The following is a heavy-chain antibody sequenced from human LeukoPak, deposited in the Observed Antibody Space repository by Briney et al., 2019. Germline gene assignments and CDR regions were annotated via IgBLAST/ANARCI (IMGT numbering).Heavy chain of an antibody. Sequence: RGSLSPSCPASGFTPTSFWMSWVRQAPGNGLEWVAKIKQDASDNCYVDSLKCRFTISRDNAKNSLYLQMNSLRAEDTAVYYCARDLDYDFWSCPYYFDYWGQGTLVTVSS. J-gene: IGHJ4*02. CDR3: ARDLDYDFWSCPYYFDY. V-gene: IGHV3-7*01. CDR1: GFTPTSFW. CDR2: IKQDASDN. D-gene: IGHD3-3*01.